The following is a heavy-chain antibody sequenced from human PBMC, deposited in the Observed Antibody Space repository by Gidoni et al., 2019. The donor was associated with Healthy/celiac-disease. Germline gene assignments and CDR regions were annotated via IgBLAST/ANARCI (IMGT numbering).Heavy chain of an antibody. J-gene: IGHJ6*02. CDR2: INAGNGNT. CDR3: AKGIAVAASEGMDV. Sequence: QVQLVQSGAEVKKPGASVKVSCKASGYTFTSYAMHWVRQAPGQRLEWMGWINAGNGNTKYSQKFQGRVTITRDTSASTAYMELSSLRSEDTAVYYCAKGIAVAASEGMDVWGQGTTVTVSS. V-gene: IGHV1-3*01. CDR1: GYTFTSYA. D-gene: IGHD6-19*01.